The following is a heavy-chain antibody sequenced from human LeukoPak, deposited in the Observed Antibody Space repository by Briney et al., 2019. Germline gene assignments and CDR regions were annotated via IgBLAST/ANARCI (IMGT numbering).Heavy chain of an antibody. J-gene: IGHJ4*02. Sequence: SETLSLTCAVYIDSFSNYHWNWIRQTPAKGMEWIGEVNESGGTNISPSLRSRVILSVDTSKNQFSLKLISVTVADTAVYYCARVTSGSQPSYYFDNWGQGTLVAVSS. D-gene: IGHD1-26*01. CDR2: VNESGGT. CDR3: ARVTSGSQPSYYFDN. CDR1: IDSFSNYH. V-gene: IGHV4-34*01.